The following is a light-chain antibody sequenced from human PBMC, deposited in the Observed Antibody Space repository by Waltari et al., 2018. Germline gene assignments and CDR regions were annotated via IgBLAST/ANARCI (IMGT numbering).Light chain of an antibody. J-gene: IGLJ3*02. CDR1: SGHSSNV. Sequence: QLVLTQSPSASASLGASVKLTCTLSSGHSSNVIAWLQQQPEKGPRYLMKVNSDGSRSKGDEIPDRFSGASSGTERYLTXSSXQSEDEADYYCQTGGXGTWVFGGGTKLTVL. V-gene: IGLV4-69*01. CDR3: QTGGXGTWV. CDR2: VNSDGSR.